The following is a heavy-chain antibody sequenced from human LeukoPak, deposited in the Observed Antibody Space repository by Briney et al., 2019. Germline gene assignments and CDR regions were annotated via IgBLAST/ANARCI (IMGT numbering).Heavy chain of an antibody. J-gene: IGHJ6*02. CDR2: IYYSGST. D-gene: IGHD2-2*01. CDR3: ARHEGSIVVVPAAPAHYYGMDV. V-gene: IGHV4-39*01. CDR1: GGSISSSSYY. Sequence: SSETLSLTCTVSGGSISSSSYYWGWIRQPPGKGLEWIGSIYYSGSTYYNPSLKSRVTISVDTSKNQFSLKLSSVTAADTAVYYCARHEGSIVVVPAAPAHYYGMDVWGQGTTVTVSS.